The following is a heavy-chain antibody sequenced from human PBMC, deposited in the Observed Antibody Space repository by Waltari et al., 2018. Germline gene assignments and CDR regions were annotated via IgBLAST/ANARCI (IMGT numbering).Heavy chain of an antibody. CDR2: SIPIFHTA. CDR3: ARDCRIRAVVGPSDAFDI. J-gene: IGHJ3*02. CDR1: GGTFSNYA. Sequence: QVQLEQSGAEVKKPGSSVKVSCKASGGTFSNYAISWVRQAPGQGLEWMGGSIPIFHTADYAQKSKGRVTITAYESTGTAYMELNSLRSEDTAVYYCARDCRIRAVVGPSDAFDIWGQGTRVTVSS. D-gene: IGHD1-26*01. V-gene: IGHV1-69*01.